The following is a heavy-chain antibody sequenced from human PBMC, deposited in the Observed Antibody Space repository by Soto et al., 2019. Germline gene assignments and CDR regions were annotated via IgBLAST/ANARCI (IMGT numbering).Heavy chain of an antibody. CDR1: GFTFSSYA. V-gene: IGHV3-64*01. D-gene: IGHD6-13*01. CDR3: ARDAFPGYSSSWYRGAFDI. J-gene: IGHJ3*02. Sequence: GGSLRLSCAASGFTFSSYAMHWVRRAPGKGLEYVSAISSNGGSTYYANSVKGRFTISRDNSKNTLYLQMGSLRAEDMAVYYCARDAFPGYSSSWYRGAFDIWGQGTMVTVSS. CDR2: ISSNGGST.